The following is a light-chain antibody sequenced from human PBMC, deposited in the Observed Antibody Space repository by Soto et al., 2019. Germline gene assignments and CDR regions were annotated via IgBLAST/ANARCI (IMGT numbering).Light chain of an antibody. J-gene: IGLJ3*02. CDR2: DVT. CDR3: NSYTSSSNLV. Sequence: QSVLTQLASVSGSPGQSITISCTGTSSDVGGYNYVSWYQQHPGKAPKLLIYDVTNRPSVVSNRFSGSKSGNTASLTISGLQAEDEADYYCNSYTSSSNLVFGGGTKLTVL. V-gene: IGLV2-14*01. CDR1: SSDVGGYNY.